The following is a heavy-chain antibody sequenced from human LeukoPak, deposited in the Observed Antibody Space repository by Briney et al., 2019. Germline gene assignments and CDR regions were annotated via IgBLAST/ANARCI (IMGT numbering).Heavy chain of an antibody. V-gene: IGHV3-74*01. CDR2: IKPDGTTT. CDR3: ARDNEWLLYDY. CDR1: GFTFSTYS. J-gene: IGHJ4*02. Sequence: GRSLRLSCAASGFTFSTYSMHWVRQTPGKGLVWVSRIKPDGTTTSYADSVKGRFTISRDNAKNTLYLQMNSLRAEDTAVYYCARDNEWLLYDYWGQGTLVTVSS. D-gene: IGHD3-3*01.